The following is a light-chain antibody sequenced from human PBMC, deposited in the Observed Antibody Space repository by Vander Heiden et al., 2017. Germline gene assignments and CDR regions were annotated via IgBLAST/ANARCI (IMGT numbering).Light chain of an antibody. CDR1: QSVSSN. V-gene: IGKV3-15*01. CDR2: GAS. Sequence: IVMTPSPVTLSVSPGDRSTLSCRASQSVSSNLAWYHQKPGQAPRLLIYGASTRATGIPARFSGSGSGTEFTLTISSLQSEDFAVYYCQQYNNWPPYTFGQGTKLEIK. CDR3: QQYNNWPPYT. J-gene: IGKJ2*01.